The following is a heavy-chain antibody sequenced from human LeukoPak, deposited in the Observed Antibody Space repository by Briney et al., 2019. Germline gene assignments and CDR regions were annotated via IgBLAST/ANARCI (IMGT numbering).Heavy chain of an antibody. V-gene: IGHV4-59*01. CDR3: AREDSSGRRHWFDP. D-gene: IGHD6-19*01. CDR2: IYYSGST. Sequence: PSETLSLTCTVSGGSISSYYWSWIRQPPGKGLEWIGYIYYSGSTNYNPSLKSRVTISVDTSKNQFSLKLSSVTAADTAVYYCAREDSSGRRHWFDPWGQGPLVTVSS. CDR1: GGSISSYY. J-gene: IGHJ5*02.